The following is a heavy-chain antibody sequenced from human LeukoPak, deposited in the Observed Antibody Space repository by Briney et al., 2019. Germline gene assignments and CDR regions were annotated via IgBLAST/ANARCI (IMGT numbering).Heavy chain of an antibody. D-gene: IGHD6-25*01. CDR2: ISWNGVST. CDR3: ATGYQYYDYYYMDV. CDR1: GFTFDDYS. V-gene: IGHV3-43*01. J-gene: IGHJ6*03. Sequence: GGSLRLSCAASGFTFDDYSMHWVRQAPGKGLEWVSLISWNGVSTYYADSVKGRFTISRDNSKNTLYLQMNSLRAEDTAVYYCATGYQYYDYYYMDVWGKGTTVTISS.